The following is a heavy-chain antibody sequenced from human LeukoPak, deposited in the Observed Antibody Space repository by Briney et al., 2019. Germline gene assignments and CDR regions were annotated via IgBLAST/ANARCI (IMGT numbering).Heavy chain of an antibody. V-gene: IGHV3-30*02. J-gene: IGHJ4*02. D-gene: IGHD3-10*01. CDR1: GFTFSSYG. Sequence: GGSLRLSCAASGFTFSSYGMHWVRQAPGKGLEWVAFIRYDGSNKYYADSVKGRFTISRDNSKNTLYLQMNSLRAEDTAVYYCAKDPMVREVIGRYFDYWGQGTLVTVSS. CDR3: AKDPMVREVIGRYFDY. CDR2: IRYDGSNK.